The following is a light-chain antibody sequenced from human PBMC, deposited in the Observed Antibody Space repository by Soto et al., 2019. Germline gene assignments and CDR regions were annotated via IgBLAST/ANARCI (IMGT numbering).Light chain of an antibody. CDR1: SSNIGSNT. J-gene: IGLJ1*01. CDR2: SNN. CDR3: ASWEDSPKGDV. V-gene: IGLV1-44*01. Sequence: QSVLTQPPSASGTPGQRVTISCSGSSSNIGSNTVNWYQHLPGSAPKLLIYSNNQRPSGVPDRFSSSKSGTSASLAISGLQSEDEGDYYCASWEDSPKGDVLGTGTKVTVL.